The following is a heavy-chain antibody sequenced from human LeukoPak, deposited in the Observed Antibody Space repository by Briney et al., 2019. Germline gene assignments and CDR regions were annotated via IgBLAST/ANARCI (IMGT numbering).Heavy chain of an antibody. CDR2: IYYSGST. Sequence: PSETLSLTCTVSGGSISSGGYYWSWIRQHPGKGLEWIGYIYYSGSTCYNPSLKSRVTISVDTSKNQFSLKLSSVTAADTAVYYCARGVDRGRIAAAGNNWFDPWGQGTLVTVSS. V-gene: IGHV4-31*03. J-gene: IGHJ5*02. D-gene: IGHD6-13*01. CDR3: ARGVDRGRIAAAGNNWFDP. CDR1: GGSISSGGYY.